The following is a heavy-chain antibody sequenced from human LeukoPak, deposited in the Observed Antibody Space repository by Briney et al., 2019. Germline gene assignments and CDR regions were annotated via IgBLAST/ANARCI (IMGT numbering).Heavy chain of an antibody. J-gene: IGHJ4*02. Sequence: PSETLSLTCTVSGDSISKYYWSWIRQPPGKGLEWIGYIYYSGNTNYNPSLKGRVTMSLDTSKNQFSLKLTSVTAADTALYYCARELKVGNTGYYLDYWGQGTLVTVSP. CDR1: GDSISKYY. CDR3: ARELKVGNTGYYLDY. D-gene: IGHD2/OR15-2a*01. V-gene: IGHV4-59*01. CDR2: IYYSGNT.